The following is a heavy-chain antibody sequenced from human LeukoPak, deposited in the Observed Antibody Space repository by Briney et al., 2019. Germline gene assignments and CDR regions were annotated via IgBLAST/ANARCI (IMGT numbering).Heavy chain of an antibody. V-gene: IGHV3-48*01. Sequence: GGSLTLFCAASGLTFSSYSKNWARHAPGKALVGFLYYNSYRSNIDYADSVKGRFTISRDNAKNSLYLQMNSLRAEDTAVYYCARDGVVVIPAALGRKRTYNWFDPWGQGTLVTVSS. CDR1: GLTFSSYS. CDR2: YNSYRSNI. CDR3: ARDGVVVIPAALGRKRTYNWFDP. J-gene: IGHJ5*02. D-gene: IGHD2-2*01.